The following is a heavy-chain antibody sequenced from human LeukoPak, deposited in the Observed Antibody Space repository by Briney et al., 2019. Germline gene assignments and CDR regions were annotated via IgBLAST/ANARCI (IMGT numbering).Heavy chain of an antibody. Sequence: GESLKISCAASGFTFSSYGIHWVRQAPGRGLEWVAVIWYDGSNKYYADSVKGRFTISRDNSKNTLYLQMNSLRAEDTAVYYCARELGIIWGQGTMVTVSS. V-gene: IGHV3-33*01. CDR1: GFTFSSYG. CDR3: ARELGII. J-gene: IGHJ3*02. CDR2: IWYDGSNK.